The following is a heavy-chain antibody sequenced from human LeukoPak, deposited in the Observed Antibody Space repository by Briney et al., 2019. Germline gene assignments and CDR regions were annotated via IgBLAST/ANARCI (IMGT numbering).Heavy chain of an antibody. D-gene: IGHD3-10*01. CDR3: ARDRGSGSYFLFSYMDV. V-gene: IGHV3-48*03. CDR2: ISSSGSTI. J-gene: IGHJ6*03. CDR1: GFTFSSYE. Sequence: GGSLRLSCAASGFTFSSYEMNWVRQAPGKGLEWVSYISSSGSTIYYADSVKGRFTISRDNAKNSLYLQMNSLRAEDTAVYYCARDRGSGSYFLFSYMDVWGKGTTVTVSS.